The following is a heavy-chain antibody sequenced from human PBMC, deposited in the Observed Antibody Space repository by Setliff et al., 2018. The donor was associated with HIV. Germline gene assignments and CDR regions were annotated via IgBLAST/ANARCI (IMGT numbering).Heavy chain of an antibody. D-gene: IGHD2-8*01. CDR2: INPNSGGT. V-gene: IGHV1-2*06. CDR3: ATKLHCTNGVCLDAFDI. Sequence: ASVKVSCKASGYTFTGYFLHWVRQAPGQGLEWMGRINPNSGGTYYAQKFQGRVTMTRDTSISTAYMELSRLRSDDTAVYYCATKLHCTNGVCLDAFDIWGQGTMVTVSS. CDR1: GYTFTGYF. J-gene: IGHJ3*02.